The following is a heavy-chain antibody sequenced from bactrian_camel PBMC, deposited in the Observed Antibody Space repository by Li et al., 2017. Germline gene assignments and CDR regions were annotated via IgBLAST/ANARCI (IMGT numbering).Heavy chain of an antibody. CDR2: IDSDGTT. Sequence: QLVESGGGSVQAGGSLRLSCAASGYTYSSYCMGWFRQAPEKEREAVAFIDSDGTTNYADSVKGRFTISKDNAKNTLHLRMTTLKPDDTAMHYCAADWRPTCRYLSWPSGKYIAVWGQGTQVTVS. V-gene: IGHV3S53*01. D-gene: IGHD1*01. CDR3: AADWRPTCRYLSWPSGKYIAV. CDR1: GYTYSSYC. J-gene: IGHJ2*01.